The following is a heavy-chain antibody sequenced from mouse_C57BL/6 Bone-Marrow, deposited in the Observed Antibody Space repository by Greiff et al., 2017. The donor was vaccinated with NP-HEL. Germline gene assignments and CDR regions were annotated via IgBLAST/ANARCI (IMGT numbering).Heavy chain of an antibody. J-gene: IGHJ4*01. D-gene: IGHD1-1*01. Sequence: QVQLQQSGPGLVQPSQSLSITCTVSGFSLTSYGVHWVRQSPGKGLEWLGVIWRGGSTDYNAAFMSRLSITKDNSKSQVFFKMNSLQADDTAIYYCAKRGYGSSDYYAMDYWGQGTSVTVSS. V-gene: IGHV2-5*01. CDR2: IWRGGST. CDR1: GFSLTSYG. CDR3: AKRGYGSSDYYAMDY.